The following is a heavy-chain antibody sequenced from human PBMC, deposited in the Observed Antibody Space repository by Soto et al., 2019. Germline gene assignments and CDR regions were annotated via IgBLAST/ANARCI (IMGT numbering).Heavy chain of an antibody. CDR3: AKVARDTVVRGVPVDY. CDR1: GFTFSSYG. Sequence: QVQLVESGGGVVQPGRSLRLSCAASGFTFSSYGMHWVRQAPGKGLEWVAVISYDGSNKYYADSVKGRFTISRDNSKNTLYLQMTSLRAEDTAVYYCAKVARDTVVRGVPVDYWGQGTLVTVSS. J-gene: IGHJ4*02. V-gene: IGHV3-30*18. D-gene: IGHD3-10*01. CDR2: ISYDGSNK.